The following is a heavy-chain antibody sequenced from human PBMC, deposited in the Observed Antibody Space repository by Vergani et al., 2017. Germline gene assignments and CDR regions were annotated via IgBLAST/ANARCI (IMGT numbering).Heavy chain of an antibody. CDR1: GFTFSSYA. Sequence: EVQLLESGGGLVQPGGSLRLSCAASGFTFSSYAMSWVRQAPGKGLEWVSAISGSGGSIYYADSVKGRFTISRDNAKNSLYLQMNSLRAEDKAVYYCARDIIAANGMDVWGQGTTVTVSS. V-gene: IGHV3-23*01. CDR2: ISGSGGSI. D-gene: IGHD6-6*01. J-gene: IGHJ6*02. CDR3: ARDIIAANGMDV.